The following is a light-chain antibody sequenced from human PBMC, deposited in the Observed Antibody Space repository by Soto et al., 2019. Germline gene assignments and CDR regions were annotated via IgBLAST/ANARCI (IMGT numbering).Light chain of an antibody. Sequence: GDRVTITCRASQSIASYFNWYQQKPGRAPKLLISAASSLQSGVPSRFSGSGSGTDFTLTISSLQPEDFATYYCQQSSSTPWTFGQGTKVEIK. CDR2: AAS. V-gene: IGKV1-39*01. CDR3: QQSSSTPWT. J-gene: IGKJ1*01. CDR1: QSIASY.